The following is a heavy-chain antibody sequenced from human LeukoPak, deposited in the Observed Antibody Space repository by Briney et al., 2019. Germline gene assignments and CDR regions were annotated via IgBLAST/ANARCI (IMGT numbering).Heavy chain of an antibody. CDR1: GGSISSYY. CDR3: AREGGDLGAFDI. Sequence: SETLSLTCTVSGGSISSYYWSWIRQPPGKGLEWIGYIYHSGSTYDNPSLKSRVTISVDTSKNQFSMKLSSVTAADTAVYYCAREGGDLGAFDIWGQGTMVTVFS. D-gene: IGHD2-21*01. J-gene: IGHJ3*02. V-gene: IGHV4-30-4*01. CDR2: IYHSGST.